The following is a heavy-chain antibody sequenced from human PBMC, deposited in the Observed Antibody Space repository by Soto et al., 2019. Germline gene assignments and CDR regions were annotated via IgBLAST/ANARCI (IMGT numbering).Heavy chain of an antibody. CDR1: GFTFSSYG. J-gene: IGHJ6*02. D-gene: IGHD2-21*02. V-gene: IGHV3-33*01. Sequence: GSLRLSCAASGFTFSSYGMHWVRQAPGKGLEWVAVIWYDGSNKYYADSVKGRFTISRDNSKNTLYLQMSSLRAEDTAVYYCARGPLCGGDCYPTYYYYGMDVWGQGTTVTVSS. CDR3: ARGPLCGGDCYPTYYYYGMDV. CDR2: IWYDGSNK.